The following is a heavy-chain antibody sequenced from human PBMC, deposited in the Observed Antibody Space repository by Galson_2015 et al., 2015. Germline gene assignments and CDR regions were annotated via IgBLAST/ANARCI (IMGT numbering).Heavy chain of an antibody. V-gene: IGHV3-33*01. J-gene: IGHJ4*02. Sequence: SLRLSCAASGFTFSSYGMHWVRQAPGKGLEWVAVIWYDGSNKYYADSVKGRFTIPRDNSKNTLYLQMNSLRAEDTAVYYCARDRGPEMATRNFDYWGQGTLVTVSS. CDR2: IWYDGSNK. CDR3: ARDRGPEMATRNFDY. CDR1: GFTFSSYG. D-gene: IGHD5-24*01.